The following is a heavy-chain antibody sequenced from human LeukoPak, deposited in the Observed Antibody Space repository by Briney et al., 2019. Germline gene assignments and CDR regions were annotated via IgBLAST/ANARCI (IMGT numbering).Heavy chain of an antibody. D-gene: IGHD3-22*01. CDR2: ISYDGSNK. J-gene: IGHJ4*02. Sequence: GGSLRLSCAASGFTFSSYGMHWVRQAPGKGLEWVAVISYDGSNKYYADSVKGRFTISRDNSKNTLHLQMNSLRAEDTAVYYCARVKWAYYYDSSGPLDYWGQGTLVTVSS. CDR1: GFTFSSYG. V-gene: IGHV3-30*03. CDR3: ARVKWAYYYDSSGPLDY.